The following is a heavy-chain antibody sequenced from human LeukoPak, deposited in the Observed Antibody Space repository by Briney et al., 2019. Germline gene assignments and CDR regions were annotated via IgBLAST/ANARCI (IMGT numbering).Heavy chain of an antibody. J-gene: IGHJ6*02. CDR3: ASGFDYSNYVFGMDV. CDR1: GFTFSSYS. CDR2: ISSSSSYM. V-gene: IGHV3-21*01. D-gene: IGHD4-11*01. Sequence: PGGSLRLSCAASGFTFSSYSMNWVRQAPGKGLEWVSSISSSSSYMYYADSVKGRFTISRDNAKNSLYLQMNSLRAEDTAVYYCASGFDYSNYVFGMDVWGQGTTVTVSS.